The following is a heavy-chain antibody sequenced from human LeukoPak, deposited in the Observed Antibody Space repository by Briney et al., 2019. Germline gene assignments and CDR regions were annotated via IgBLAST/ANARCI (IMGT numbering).Heavy chain of an antibody. J-gene: IGHJ4*02. CDR1: GFTFSSYW. CDR3: AREEVAYYGSGSYMDY. V-gene: IGHV3-74*01. CDR2: INSDGSST. Sequence: GGSLRLSCAASGFTFSSYWMHWVRQAPGKVLVWVSRINSDGSSTSYADSVKGRFTISRDNAKNTLYLQMNSLRAEDTAVYYCAREEVAYYGSGSYMDYWGQGTLVTVSS. D-gene: IGHD3-10*01.